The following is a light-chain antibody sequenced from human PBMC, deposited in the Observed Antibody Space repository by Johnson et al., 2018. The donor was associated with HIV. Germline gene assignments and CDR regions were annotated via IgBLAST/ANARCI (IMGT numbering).Light chain of an antibody. CDR2: DNN. CDR3: GTWDSSLSAGV. Sequence: QSVLTQPPSVSAAPGQKVTISCFGSDSDIGNNYVSWYQQLPGTVPKLLIYDNNKRPSGIPDRISGSKSGTSATLGITGLQTGDEADYHCGTWDSSLSAGVFGTGTKVTVL. CDR1: DSDIGNNY. V-gene: IGLV1-51*01. J-gene: IGLJ1*01.